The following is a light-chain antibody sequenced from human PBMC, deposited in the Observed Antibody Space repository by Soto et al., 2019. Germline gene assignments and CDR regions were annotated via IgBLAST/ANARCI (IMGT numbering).Light chain of an antibody. CDR3: SSYTNINTRACV. Sequence: HSVLTQPASVSGSPGQSITISCTGTSGDIGSYNRVSWYQQHPGKAPKLIIYEVTDRPSGVSNRFSGSKSGNTASLTISGLQAEDEAEYYCSSYTNINTRACVFGTGTKVTVL. V-gene: IGLV2-14*01. CDR2: EVT. J-gene: IGLJ1*01. CDR1: SGDIGSYNR.